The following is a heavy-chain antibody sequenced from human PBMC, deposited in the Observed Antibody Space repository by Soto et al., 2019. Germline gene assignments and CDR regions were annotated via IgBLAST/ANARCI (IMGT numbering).Heavy chain of an antibody. Sequence: SETLSLTRAVSGGSTSRSNWWSWVRQPPGKGLEWIGEIYHSGSTNYSPSLKSRVTISVDTSKNQFSLKLSSVTAADTAVYYCAIHGRIMITFGGVHWGQGTLVTVS. CDR1: GGSTSRSNW. J-gene: IGHJ4*02. CDR2: IYHSGST. CDR3: AIHGRIMITFGGVH. V-gene: IGHV4-4*02. D-gene: IGHD3-16*01.